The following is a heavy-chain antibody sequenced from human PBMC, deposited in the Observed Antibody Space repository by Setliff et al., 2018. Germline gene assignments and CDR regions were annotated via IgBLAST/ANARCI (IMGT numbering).Heavy chain of an antibody. J-gene: IGHJ4*02. CDR2: IWYDGSHK. CDR1: AVSFSDFG. CDR3: AKDRVPDGVWDFDF. V-gene: IGHV3-33*03. D-gene: IGHD4-17*01. Sequence: PGGSLRLSCAASAVSFSDFGMHWVRQAPGKGLEWVGTIWYDGSHKYYADSVKGRFTISRDNSKNMLYLHMSSLRVEDTAIYYCAKDRVPDGVWDFDFWGQGTLVTVSS.